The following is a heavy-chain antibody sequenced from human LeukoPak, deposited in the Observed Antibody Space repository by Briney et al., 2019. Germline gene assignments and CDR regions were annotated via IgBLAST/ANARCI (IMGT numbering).Heavy chain of an antibody. CDR1: GYTFTSYD. Sequence: ASVRVSCKASGYTFTSYDINWVRQATGQELGWMGRINPNSGGTNYAQKFQGRVTMTRDTSISTAYTELSSLRSEDTATYYCARGVTMYSSSCDYWGQGTLVTVSS. CDR2: INPNSGGT. D-gene: IGHD6-13*01. V-gene: IGHV1/OR15-1*01. J-gene: IGHJ4*02. CDR3: ARGVTMYSSSCDY.